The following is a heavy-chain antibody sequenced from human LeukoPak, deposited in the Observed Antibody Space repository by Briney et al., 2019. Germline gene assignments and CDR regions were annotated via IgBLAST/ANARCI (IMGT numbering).Heavy chain of an antibody. CDR2: ISYDGSNK. CDR1: GFTFSSYA. J-gene: IGHJ4*02. CDR3: ARGGLGYDFWSGYRDY. V-gene: IGHV3-30-3*01. Sequence: GGSLRLSCAASGFTFSSYAMHWVRQAPGKGLEWVAVISYDGSNKYYADSVKGRFTISRDNSKNTLYLQMNSLRAEDTAVYYCARGGLGYDFWSGYRDYWGQGTLVTVSS. D-gene: IGHD3-3*01.